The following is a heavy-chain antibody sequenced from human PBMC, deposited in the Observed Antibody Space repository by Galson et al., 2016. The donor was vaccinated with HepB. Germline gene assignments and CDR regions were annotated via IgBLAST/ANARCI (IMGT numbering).Heavy chain of an antibody. J-gene: IGHJ4*02. CDR1: GFPFSTYA. CDR2: IGALGDT. Sequence: SLRLSCAASGFPFSTYAMHWVRQGTGKRLEWVSTIGALGDTYYSGSVKGRFTISREDAKNSLFLQMNTLSAGDTAVYFCARELDGDFDYWGQGILVTVSS. CDR3: ARELDGDFDY. V-gene: IGHV3-13*04. D-gene: IGHD1-1*01.